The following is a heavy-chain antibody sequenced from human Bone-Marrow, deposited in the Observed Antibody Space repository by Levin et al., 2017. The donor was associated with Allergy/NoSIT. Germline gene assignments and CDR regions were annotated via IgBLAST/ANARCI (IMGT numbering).Heavy chain of an antibody. CDR1: EYTFTNRY. V-gene: IGHV1-45*02. D-gene: IGHD4-23*01. CDR2: TRSFHGGS. Sequence: KISCQSSEYTFTNRYLHWVRQAPGQALEWMGWTRSFHGGSKYAQRFEDRVTISWDKSQNTLYMEMSSLTSEDTAIYYCAGGLKSYYFDSWGQGTLVTVSS. CDR3: AGGLKSYYFDS. J-gene: IGHJ4*02.